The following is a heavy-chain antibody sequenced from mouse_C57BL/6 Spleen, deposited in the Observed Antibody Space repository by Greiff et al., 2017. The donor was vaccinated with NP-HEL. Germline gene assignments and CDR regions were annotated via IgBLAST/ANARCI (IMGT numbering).Heavy chain of an antibody. CDR1: GYAFTNYL. Sequence: QVQLQQSGAELVRPGTSVKVSCKASGYAFTNYLIEWVKQRPGQGLEWIGVINPGSGGTNYNEKFKGKATLTADNSSSTAYMQLSSLTSEDSAVDFCARRGGDYRGKGTTLTVAT. D-gene: IGHD1-1*02. CDR3: ARRGGDY. J-gene: IGHJ2*01. V-gene: IGHV1-54*01. CDR2: INPGSGGT.